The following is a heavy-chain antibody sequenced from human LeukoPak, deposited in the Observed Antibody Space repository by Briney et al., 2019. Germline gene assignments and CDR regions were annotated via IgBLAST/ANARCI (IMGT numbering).Heavy chain of an antibody. D-gene: IGHD4-17*01. Sequence: ASETLSLTCTVSNDSIKDYYWNWIRQPAGKGLEWIGRIYSSGSTNYNPSLKSRVTISVDTSKNQFSLKLSSVTAADTAVYYCARLDYGEFDYWGQGTLVTVSS. J-gene: IGHJ4*02. CDR3: ARLDYGEFDY. CDR1: NDSIKDYY. CDR2: IYSSGST. V-gene: IGHV4-4*07.